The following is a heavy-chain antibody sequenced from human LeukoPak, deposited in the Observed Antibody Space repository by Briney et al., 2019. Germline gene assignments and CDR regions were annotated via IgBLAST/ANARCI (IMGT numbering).Heavy chain of an antibody. CDR2: ISSSSGAI. CDR1: GFTFSSYS. Sequence: PGGSLRLSCAASGFTFSSYSMNWVRQAQGKGLEWVSYISSSSGAIYYADSVKGRFTISRDNAKNSLYLRMNSLRAEDTAMYYCARGMVGAGRVDYWGQGTLVTVSS. J-gene: IGHJ4*02. D-gene: IGHD1-26*01. CDR3: ARGMVGAGRVDY. V-gene: IGHV3-48*04.